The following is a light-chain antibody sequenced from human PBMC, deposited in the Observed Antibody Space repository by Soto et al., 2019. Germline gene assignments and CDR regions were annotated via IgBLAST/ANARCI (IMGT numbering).Light chain of an antibody. CDR3: KQYNNWPRT. Sequence: MAQTPVTMTVSQGRRATLPCRASQRVNINLAWYQQKPGQAHRLLIYGASTRATGIPARFSGSGSGTEFTLTISSLQSEDFGVYYCKQYNNWPRTVGKGTKVDIK. J-gene: IGKJ1*01. V-gene: IGKV3-15*01. CDR2: GAS. CDR1: QRVNIN.